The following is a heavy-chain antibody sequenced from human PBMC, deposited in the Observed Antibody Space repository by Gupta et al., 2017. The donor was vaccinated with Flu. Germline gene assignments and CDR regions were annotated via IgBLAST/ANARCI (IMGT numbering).Heavy chain of an antibody. D-gene: IGHD4-17*01. CDR2: IIPIFGTA. Sequence: QVQLVQSGAEVKKPGSSVKVSCKASGGTFSSYAISWVRQAPGQGLEWMGGIIPIFGTANYAQKFQGRVTITADKSTSTAYMELSSLRSEDTAVYYCARCKTTVVNRYSYYYYGMDVWGQGTTVTVSS. J-gene: IGHJ6*02. V-gene: IGHV1-69*06. CDR1: GGTFSSYA. CDR3: ARCKTTVVNRYSYYYYGMDV.